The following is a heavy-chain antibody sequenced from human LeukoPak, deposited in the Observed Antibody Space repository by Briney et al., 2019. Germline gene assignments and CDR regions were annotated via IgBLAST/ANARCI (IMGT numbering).Heavy chain of an antibody. V-gene: IGHV1-8*01. D-gene: IGHD6-6*01. Sequence: ASVKVSCKASGCTFTSYDINWARQATGQGLEWMGWMNPNSGNTGYAQKFQGRVTMTRNTSISTAYMELSSLRSEDTAVYYCARAVYSSSPELFDYWGQGTLVTVSS. CDR2: MNPNSGNT. CDR1: GCTFTSYD. J-gene: IGHJ4*02. CDR3: ARAVYSSSPELFDY.